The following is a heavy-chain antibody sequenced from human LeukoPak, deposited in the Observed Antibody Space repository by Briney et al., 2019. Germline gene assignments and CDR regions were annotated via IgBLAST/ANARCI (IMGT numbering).Heavy chain of an antibody. CDR2: IYHSGST. CDR3: AKDARIAKGDDYYYGMDV. V-gene: IGHV4-4*02. J-gene: IGHJ6*02. Sequence: PSGTLSLTSAVSGGSISRSNSWSWVRQPPGKGLEWIGEIYHSGSTNYNPSPKSRVTISVDTSKNQFSLKLSSVTAADTAVYYCAKDARIAKGDDYYYGMDVWGHGATFTVSS. D-gene: IGHD2-15*01. CDR1: GGSISRSNS.